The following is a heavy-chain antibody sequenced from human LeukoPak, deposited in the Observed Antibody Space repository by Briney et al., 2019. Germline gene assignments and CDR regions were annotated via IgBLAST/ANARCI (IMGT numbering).Heavy chain of an antibody. V-gene: IGHV4-59*01. Sequence: SETLSLTCTVSGGSISSYYWSWIRQPPGKGLEWIGYIYYSGSTNYNPSLKSRVTISVDTSKNQFSLKPSSVTAADTAVYYCARDRNAFDIWGQGTMVTVSS. J-gene: IGHJ3*02. CDR1: GGSISSYY. CDR2: IYYSGST. CDR3: ARDRNAFDI.